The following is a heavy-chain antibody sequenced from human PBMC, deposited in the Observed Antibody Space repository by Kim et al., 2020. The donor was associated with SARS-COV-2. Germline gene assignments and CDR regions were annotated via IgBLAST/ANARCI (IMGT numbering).Heavy chain of an antibody. CDR1: GYTFTTYY. V-gene: IGHV1-46*01. CDR3: ARDPTVTVVVPAAMSDYYYGMDV. D-gene: IGHD2-2*01. CDR2: INPSGGST. Sequence: ASVKVSCKASGYTFTTYYMHWVRQAPGQGLEWMGIINPSGGSTNYAQKFQGRVTMTRDTSTSTVYMELSSLRSEDTPVYYCARDPTVTVVVPAAMSDYYYGMDVWGQGTTVTVSS. J-gene: IGHJ6*02.